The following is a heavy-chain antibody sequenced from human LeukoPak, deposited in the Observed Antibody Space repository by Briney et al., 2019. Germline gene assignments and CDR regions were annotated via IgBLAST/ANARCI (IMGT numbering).Heavy chain of an antibody. CDR2: IGGSGGGT. V-gene: IGHV3-23*01. CDR1: GFAFSGYA. J-gene: IGHJ6*04. D-gene: IGHD3-10*02. Sequence: GGSLRLSCAASGFAFSGYAMNWVRQAPGKGLEWVSSIGGSGGGTYYADSVKGRFTISRDNSKNTLYLQMNSLRAEDTAVYYCAELGITMIGGVWGKGTTVTISS. CDR3: AELGITMIGGV.